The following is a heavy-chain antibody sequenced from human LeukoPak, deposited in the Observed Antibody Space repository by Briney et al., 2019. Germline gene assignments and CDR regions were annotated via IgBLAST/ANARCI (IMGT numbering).Heavy chain of an antibody. CDR1: GYSFTSYY. V-gene: IGHV1-46*01. Sequence: APVKVSCKASGYSFTSYYMHWVRQAPGQGLEWMGIINPNGGSTSYAQKFRGRVTMTRDTSTSTVYMELSSLKSEDTAVYYCAREKDNSGWKNWIDPWGEGTLVTVSS. J-gene: IGHJ5*02. D-gene: IGHD6-19*01. CDR2: INPNGGST. CDR3: AREKDNSGWKNWIDP.